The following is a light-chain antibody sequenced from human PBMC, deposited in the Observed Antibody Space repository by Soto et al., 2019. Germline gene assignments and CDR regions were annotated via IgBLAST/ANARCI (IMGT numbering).Light chain of an antibody. Sequence: DIQITQSPSSLSASVGDTVTITCRPSQFISTYLNWYQQKPGKAPNLLIYTTSSLHSGVPSRFSGSGSGTDFTLTLSSLQPEDFATYYCQQSYSTPITFGPGTRLEIK. V-gene: IGKV1-39*01. CDR1: QFISTY. CDR2: TTS. J-gene: IGKJ5*01. CDR3: QQSYSTPIT.